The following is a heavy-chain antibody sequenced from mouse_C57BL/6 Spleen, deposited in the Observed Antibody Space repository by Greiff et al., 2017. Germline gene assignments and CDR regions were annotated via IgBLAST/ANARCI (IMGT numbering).Heavy chain of an antibody. CDR1: GYTFTSYW. V-gene: IGHV1-69*01. CDR3: ARSVITTVVATSAMDY. Sequence: QVQLQQSGAELVMPGASVKLSCKASGYTFTSYWMHWVKQRPGQGLEWIGEIDPSDSYTNYNQKFKGKSTLTVDKSSSTAYMQLSSLTSEDSAVYYCARSVITTVVATSAMDYWGQGTSVTVSS. CDR2: IDPSDSYT. J-gene: IGHJ4*01. D-gene: IGHD1-1*01.